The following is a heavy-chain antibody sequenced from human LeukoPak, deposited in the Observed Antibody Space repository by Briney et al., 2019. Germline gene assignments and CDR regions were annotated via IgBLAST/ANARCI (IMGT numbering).Heavy chain of an antibody. D-gene: IGHD2-2*01. J-gene: IGHJ5*02. CDR2: IFYDGSIA. CDR1: GFTFSHYA. Sequence: GGSLRLSCAASGFTFSHYAMHWVRQAPGKGLEWVAVIFYDGSIAYYADSVKGRFTISRDNSENTLYLQMNSLRAEDTAVYYCARGGYCNSTTCYFNDWFDPWGQGTLVTVSS. CDR3: ARGGYCNSTTCYFNDWFDP. V-gene: IGHV3-30*04.